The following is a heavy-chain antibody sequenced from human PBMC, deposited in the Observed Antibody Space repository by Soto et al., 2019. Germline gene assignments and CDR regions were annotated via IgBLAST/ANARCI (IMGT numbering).Heavy chain of an antibody. D-gene: IGHD1-7*01. Sequence: PVGSLRLSCAASGFTFSSYEMNWVRQAPGKGLEWVSYISSSGSTIYYADSVKGRFTISRDNAKNSLYLQMNSLRAEDTAVYYCARVITGTLDAFDIWGQGTMVTVSS. V-gene: IGHV3-48*03. CDR1: GFTFSSYE. CDR3: ARVITGTLDAFDI. CDR2: ISSSGSTI. J-gene: IGHJ3*02.